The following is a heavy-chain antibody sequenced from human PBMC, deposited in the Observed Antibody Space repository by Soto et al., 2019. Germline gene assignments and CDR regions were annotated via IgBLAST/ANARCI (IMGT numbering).Heavy chain of an antibody. CDR3: ARDGGAIQLWASFDY. CDR1: GGTFSSYA. J-gene: IGHJ4*02. V-gene: IGHV1-69*13. D-gene: IGHD5-18*01. CDR2: IIPIFGTA. Sequence: SVKVSCKASGGTFSSYAISWVRQAPGQGLEWMGGIIPIFGTANFAQKFQGRVTITADESTSTAYMELSSLRSEDTAVYYCARDGGAIQLWASFDYWGQGTLVTVSS.